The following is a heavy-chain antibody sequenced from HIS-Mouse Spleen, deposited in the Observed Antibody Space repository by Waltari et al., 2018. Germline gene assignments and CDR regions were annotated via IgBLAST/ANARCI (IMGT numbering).Heavy chain of an antibody. V-gene: IGHV4-39*07. CDR3: AREIPYSSSWYDWYFDL. J-gene: IGHJ2*01. Sequence: QLQLQESGPGLVKPSETLSLTCTVSGGSISSSSYYWGWIRQPPGKGLEGIGSSYYSGRSYYNPSLTSRVTISVATSKNQCSLKLGSVTAADTAVYYCAREIPYSSSWYDWYFDLWGRGTLVTVSS. D-gene: IGHD6-13*01. CDR2: SYYSGRS. CDR1: GGSISSSSYY.